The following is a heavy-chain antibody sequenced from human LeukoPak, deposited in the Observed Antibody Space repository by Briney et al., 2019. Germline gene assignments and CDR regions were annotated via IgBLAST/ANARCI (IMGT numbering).Heavy chain of an antibody. CDR2: ISSSSSYI. CDR1: GFTFSSYS. Sequence: GGSLRLSCAASGFTFSSYSMNWVRQAPGKGLEWVSSISSSSSYIYYADSVKGRFTISRDNAKNSPYLQMNSLRAEDTAVYYCARETYYDFWSGYYTDYWGQGTLVTVSS. V-gene: IGHV3-21*01. J-gene: IGHJ4*02. D-gene: IGHD3-3*01. CDR3: ARETYYDFWSGYYTDY.